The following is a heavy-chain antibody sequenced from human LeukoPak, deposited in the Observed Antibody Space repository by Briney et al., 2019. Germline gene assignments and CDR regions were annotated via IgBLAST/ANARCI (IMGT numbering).Heavy chain of an antibody. CDR3: ARGRRVEQLVLSYYFDY. D-gene: IGHD6-13*01. CDR2: ISYDGSNK. J-gene: IGHJ4*02. CDR1: GFTFSSYA. V-gene: IGHV3-30-3*01. Sequence: PGGSLRLSCAASGFTFSSYAMHWVRQAPGKGLEWVAVISYDGSNKYYADSVKGRFTISRDNSKNTLYLQMNSLRAEDTAVYYCARGRRVEQLVLSYYFDYWGQGTLVTVSS.